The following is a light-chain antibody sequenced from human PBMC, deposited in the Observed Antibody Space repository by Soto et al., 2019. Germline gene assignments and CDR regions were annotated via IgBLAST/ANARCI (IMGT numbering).Light chain of an antibody. CDR3: SSYTSSSTRV. CDR1: SSDVGGYNY. V-gene: IGLV2-14*01. Sequence: QSALAQPASVSGSPGQSITISCTGTSSDVGGYNYVSWYQQHPGKAPKLMIYEVSNRPSGVSNRFSGSKSGNTASLTISGLQADDEADYYCSSYTSSSTRVFGAGIKV. CDR2: EVS. J-gene: IGLJ1*01.